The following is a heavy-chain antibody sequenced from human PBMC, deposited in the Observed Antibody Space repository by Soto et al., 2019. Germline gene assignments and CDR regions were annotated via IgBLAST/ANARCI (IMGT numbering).Heavy chain of an antibody. CDR1: GFTFSSYS. CDR3: ARYYYDSSGQVYYFDY. D-gene: IGHD3-22*01. V-gene: IGHV3-21*01. J-gene: IGHJ4*02. CDR2: ISSSSSYI. Sequence: PGGSLRLSCAASGFTFSSYSMNWVRQAPEKELEWVSSISSSSSYIYYADSVKGRFTISRDNAKNSLYLQMNSLRAEDTAVYYCARYYYDSSGQVYYFDYWGQGTLVTVSS.